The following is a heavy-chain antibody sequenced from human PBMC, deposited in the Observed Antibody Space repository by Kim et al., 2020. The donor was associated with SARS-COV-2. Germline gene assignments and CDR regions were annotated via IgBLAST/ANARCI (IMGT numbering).Heavy chain of an antibody. D-gene: IGHD6-19*01. Sequence: SSQDRSTISRDNAKNSLYLQMSSLRAEDTAVYYCARVGYSSGWFQSGFDPWGQGTLVPVSS. J-gene: IGHJ5*02. V-gene: IGHV3-48*03. CDR3: ARVGYSSGWFQSGFDP.